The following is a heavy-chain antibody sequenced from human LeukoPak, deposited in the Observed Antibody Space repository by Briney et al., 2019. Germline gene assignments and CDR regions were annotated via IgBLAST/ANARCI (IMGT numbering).Heavy chain of an antibody. CDR2: ISGSGGST. Sequence: GGSLGLSCAASGFTFSSYAMSWVRQAPGKGLEWVSAISGSGGSTYYADSVKGRFTISRDNAKNTVYLEMNSLRAEDTAVYYCVRGQLWSYYHDYWGQGTLAIVSS. CDR1: GFTFSSYA. CDR3: VRGQLWSYYHDY. J-gene: IGHJ4*02. V-gene: IGHV3-23*01. D-gene: IGHD3-16*01.